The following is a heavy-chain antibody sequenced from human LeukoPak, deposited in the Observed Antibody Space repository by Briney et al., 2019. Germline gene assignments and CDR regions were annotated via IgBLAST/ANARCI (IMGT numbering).Heavy chain of an antibody. J-gene: IGHJ3*02. CDR3: ARERWDFNDSSGPPLRFADAFDI. V-gene: IGHV3-7*01. D-gene: IGHD3-22*01. CDR2: IKQDGSEK. CDR1: GFTFSSYW. Sequence: GGSLRLSCAASGFTFSSYWMSWVRQAPGKGLEWVANIKQDGSEKYYVDSVKGRFTISRENAKKSLYLQMNSLRDGDTAVFYCARERWDFNDSSGPPLRFADAFDIWGQGTMVTVSS.